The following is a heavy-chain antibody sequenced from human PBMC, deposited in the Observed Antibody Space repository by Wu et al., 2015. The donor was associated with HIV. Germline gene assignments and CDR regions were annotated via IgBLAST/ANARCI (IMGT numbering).Heavy chain of an antibody. CDR3: ATYSSGWHDTPGWEYFDY. V-gene: IGHV1-69*05. J-gene: IGHJ4*02. D-gene: IGHD6-19*01. CDR2: IIPMFGTA. Sequence: QVQLVQSGAEVKKPGSSVKVSCQASGGSVSSSGVSWVRQAPGQGLEWMGRIIPMFGTANYAQKFQGRVTITTDESTSTAYMELSSLRSEDTAVYYCATYSSGWHDTPGWEYFDYWGQGTLVTVSS. CDR1: GGSVSSSG.